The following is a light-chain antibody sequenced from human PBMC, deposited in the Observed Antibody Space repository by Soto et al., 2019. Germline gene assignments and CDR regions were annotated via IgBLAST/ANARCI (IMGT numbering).Light chain of an antibody. CDR2: VEGSGSY. CDR1: SGHSSYI. CDR3: ETWDSNTRV. J-gene: IGLJ2*01. Sequence: QTVVTQSSSASASLGSSVRLTCTLSSGHSSYIIAWHQQQPGKAPRYLMKVEGSGSYNKGSGVPDRFSGSSSGADRYLTISNLQSEDEADYYCETWDSNTRVFGGGTQLTVL. V-gene: IGLV4-60*03.